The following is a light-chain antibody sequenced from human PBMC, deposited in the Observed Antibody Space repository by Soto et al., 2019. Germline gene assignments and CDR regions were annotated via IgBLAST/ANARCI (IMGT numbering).Light chain of an antibody. CDR1: QSISGSY. V-gene: IGKV3-20*01. CDR2: GAS. Sequence: EIVLTQSPGTLSLSPGERATLSCRASQSISGSYLGWFHQKPVQAPRLLSYGASSRATGNPDRFSGSTTGTDIPLTISRLEPEDVAVYYCQQYGYSPKNFGQGTRLEIK. J-gene: IGKJ5*01. CDR3: QQYGYSPKN.